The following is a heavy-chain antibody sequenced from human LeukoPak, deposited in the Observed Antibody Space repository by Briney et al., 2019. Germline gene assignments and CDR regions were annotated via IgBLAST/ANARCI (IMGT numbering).Heavy chain of an antibody. V-gene: IGHV4-4*07. CDR3: ASPVYDSSGYYWHFFDY. CDR2: IYTSGST. Sequence: TSETLSLTCSVSGGSTTGDYYCSWIRQPAGKGLEWIGRIYTSGSTNYNPSLKSRVAMSVDTSRNQFSLKLSSVTAADTAVYYCASPVYDSSGYYWHFFDYWGQGTLVTVSS. D-gene: IGHD3-22*01. CDR1: GGSTTGDYY. J-gene: IGHJ4*02.